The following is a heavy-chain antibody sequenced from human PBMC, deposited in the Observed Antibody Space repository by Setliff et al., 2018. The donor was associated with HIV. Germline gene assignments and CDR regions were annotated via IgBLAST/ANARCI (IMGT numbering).Heavy chain of an antibody. CDR2: IYHNGFA. D-gene: IGHD6-13*01. Sequence: PSETLSLTCTVSGDSITGRWLSWIRQPPGKGLEWTGNIYHNGFANYNPSLMSRLTMSVDSSKNQFSLSLSSVTAADTAVYYCARLPDINSWPFDYWARGTLVTVSS. CDR1: GDSITGRW. CDR3: ARLPDINSWPFDY. V-gene: IGHV4-59*11. J-gene: IGHJ4*02.